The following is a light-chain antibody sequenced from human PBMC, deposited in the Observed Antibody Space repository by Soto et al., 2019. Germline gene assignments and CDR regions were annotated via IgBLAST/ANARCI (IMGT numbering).Light chain of an antibody. V-gene: IGKV3-20*01. CDR2: GAS. CDR1: QSVSSY. J-gene: IGKJ3*01. Sequence: EIVLTQSPATLSLSPGERATLSCRASQSVSSYSAWYQQKPGQAPRLLIYGASSRATGIPDRFSGSGSGADFTLTISRLEPEDFAAYYCQQYGSSPFTFGPGTKVDIK. CDR3: QQYGSSPFT.